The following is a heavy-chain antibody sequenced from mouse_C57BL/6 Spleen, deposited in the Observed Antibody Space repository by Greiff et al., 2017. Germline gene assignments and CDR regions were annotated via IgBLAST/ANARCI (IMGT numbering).Heavy chain of an antibody. CDR2: IYPSDSET. CDR3: ARSAIYYDGYFGD. D-gene: IGHD2-4*01. Sequence: QVQLQQPGAELVRPGSSVKLSCKASGYTFTSYWMDWVKQRPGQGLEWIGNIYPSDSETHYNQKFKDKATLTVDKSSSTAYMQLRSLTSEDSAFDYCARSAIYYDGYFGDWGQGTTLTVAS. CDR1: GYTFTSYW. V-gene: IGHV1-61*01. J-gene: IGHJ2*01.